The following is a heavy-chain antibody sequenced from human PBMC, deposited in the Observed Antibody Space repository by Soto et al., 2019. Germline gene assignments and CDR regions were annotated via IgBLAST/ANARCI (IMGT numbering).Heavy chain of an antibody. V-gene: IGHV1-69*13. CDR2: IIPIFGTA. CDR3: AAIVGATSGWFEP. CDR1: GGTFSSYA. Sequence: SVKVSCKASGGTFSSYAISWVRQAPGQGLAWMGGIIPIFGTANYAQKFQGRVTITADESTSTAYMELSSLRSEDTAVYYCAAIVGATSGWFEPWGQGTLVTVSS. J-gene: IGHJ5*02. D-gene: IGHD1-26*01.